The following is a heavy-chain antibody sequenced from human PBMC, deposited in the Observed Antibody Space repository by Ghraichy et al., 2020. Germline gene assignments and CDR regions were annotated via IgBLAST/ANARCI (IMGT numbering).Heavy chain of an antibody. CDR1: GFTFSSYA. CDR3: AKDQARYDFWSGYYNAPSDY. J-gene: IGHJ4*02. CDR2: ISGSGGST. Sequence: GGSLRLSCAASGFTFSSYAMSWVRQAPGKGLEWVSAISGSGGSTYYADSVKGRFTISRDNSKNTLYLQMNSLRAEDTAVYYCAKDQARYDFWSGYYNAPSDYWGQGTLVTVSS. V-gene: IGHV3-23*01. D-gene: IGHD3-3*01.